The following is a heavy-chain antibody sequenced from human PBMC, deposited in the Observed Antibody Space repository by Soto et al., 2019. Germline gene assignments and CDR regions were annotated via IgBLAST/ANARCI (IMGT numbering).Heavy chain of an antibody. Sequence: SETLYLTCTVSGGSISSYYWSWIRQPPGKGLEWIGYIYYSGSTNYNPSLKSRVTISVDTSKNQFSLKLSSVTAADTAVYYCARHGYGDYFDYWGQGTLVTAPQ. CDR3: ARHGYGDYFDY. CDR1: GGSISSYY. V-gene: IGHV4-59*08. CDR2: IYYSGST. D-gene: IGHD4-17*01. J-gene: IGHJ4*02.